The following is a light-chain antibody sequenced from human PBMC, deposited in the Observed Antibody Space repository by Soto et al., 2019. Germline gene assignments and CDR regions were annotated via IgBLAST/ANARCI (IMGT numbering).Light chain of an antibody. CDR2: GAS. V-gene: IGKV3-15*01. CDR3: QHYDNWPPWT. Sequence: EMIMTQSPATLSVSPGERATLSCRASQSVSNNLAWYQQKPGQAPRLLIYGASTRANDIPARFSGSGSGTEFTLTIRSLQSEDIAVYYCQHYDNWPPWTFGQGTKVEIK. J-gene: IGKJ1*01. CDR1: QSVSNN.